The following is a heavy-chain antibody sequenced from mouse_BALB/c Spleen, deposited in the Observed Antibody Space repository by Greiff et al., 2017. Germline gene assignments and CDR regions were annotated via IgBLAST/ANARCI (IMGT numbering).Heavy chain of an antibody. Sequence: LLESGPELVKPGASVKISCKASGYTFTDYYINWVKQKPGQGLEWIGWIYPGSGNTKYNEKFKGKATLTVDTSSSTAYMQLSSLTSEDTAVYFCAKEGFYYRYDGYAMDYWGQGTSVTVSS. CDR3: AKEGFYYRYDGYAMDY. V-gene: IGHV1-84*02. CDR1: GYTFTDYY. D-gene: IGHD2-14*01. J-gene: IGHJ4*01. CDR2: IYPGSGNT.